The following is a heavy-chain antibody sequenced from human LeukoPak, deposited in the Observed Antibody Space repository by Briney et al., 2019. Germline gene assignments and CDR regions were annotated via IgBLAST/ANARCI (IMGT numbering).Heavy chain of an antibody. Sequence: GGSLRLSCAASGFTFSSYWMSWVRQAPGKGLEWVANIKQDGSEKDYVDSVKVRFTIARDNAKNSLYLQMNSLRAEDTAVYYCARDLWDIVVVPAAMGRAFDYWGQGTLVTVSS. J-gene: IGHJ4*02. CDR3: ARDLWDIVVVPAAMGRAFDY. V-gene: IGHV3-7*01. D-gene: IGHD2-2*01. CDR2: IKQDGSEK. CDR1: GFTFSSYW.